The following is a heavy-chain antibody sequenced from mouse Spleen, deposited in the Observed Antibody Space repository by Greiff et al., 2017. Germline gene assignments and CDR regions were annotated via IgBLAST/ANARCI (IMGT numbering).Heavy chain of an antibody. CDR1: GYTFTSYG. D-gene: IGHD3-3*01. Sequence: VQLQESGAELARPGASVKLSCKASGYTFTSYGISWVKQRTGQGLEWIGEIYPRSGNTYYNEKFKGKATLTADKSSSTAYMELRSLTSEDSAVYFCARKRAGMDYWGQGTSVTVSS. CDR3: ARKRAGMDY. CDR2: IYPRSGNT. J-gene: IGHJ4*01. V-gene: IGHV1-81*01.